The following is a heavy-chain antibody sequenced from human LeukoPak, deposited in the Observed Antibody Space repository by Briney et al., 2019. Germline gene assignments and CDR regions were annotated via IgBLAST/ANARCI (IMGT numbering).Heavy chain of an antibody. V-gene: IGHV3-30*04. CDR3: ARDEGRIVVVVAAIQPYFDY. J-gene: IGHJ4*02. Sequence: GALRLSCAASGFTFSSYAMHWVRQAPGKGLEWVAVISYDGSNKYYADSVKGRFTISRDNSKNTLYLQMNSLRAEDTAVYYCARDEGRIVVVVAAIQPYFDYWGQGTLVTVSS. D-gene: IGHD2-15*01. CDR2: ISYDGSNK. CDR1: GFTFSSYA.